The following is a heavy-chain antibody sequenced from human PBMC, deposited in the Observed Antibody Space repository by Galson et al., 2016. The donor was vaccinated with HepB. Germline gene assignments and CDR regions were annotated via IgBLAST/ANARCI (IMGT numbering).Heavy chain of an antibody. CDR1: GFTFSSYS. Sequence: SLRLSCAASGFTFSSYSMNWVRQAPGKGLEWVSSISSSSSYIYYADSVKGRFTISRDNAKNSLYLQMNSLRAEDTAVYYCARDLQWGYCSGGSCYSGLDYWGQGTLVTVSS. CDR2: ISSSSSYI. D-gene: IGHD2-15*01. CDR3: ARDLQWGYCSGGSCYSGLDY. J-gene: IGHJ4*02. V-gene: IGHV3-21*01.